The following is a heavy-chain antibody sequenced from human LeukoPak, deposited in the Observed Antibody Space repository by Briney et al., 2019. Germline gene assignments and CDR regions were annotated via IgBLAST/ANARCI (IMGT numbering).Heavy chain of an antibody. V-gene: IGHV3-23*01. D-gene: IGHD1-26*01. Sequence: GGSLRLSCGASGFTFSSSAMTWVRQAPGKGLEWVSAISSSGSDTIYTDSVRDRFTISRVNSKNTLYLQMNSLRAEDTAVYYCAKGGSYAPLDYWGQGTLVTVSS. CDR2: ISSSGSDT. CDR3: AKGGSYAPLDY. J-gene: IGHJ4*02. CDR1: GFTFSSSA.